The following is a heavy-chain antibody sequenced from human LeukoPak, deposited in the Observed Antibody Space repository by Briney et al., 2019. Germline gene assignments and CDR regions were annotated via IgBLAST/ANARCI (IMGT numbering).Heavy chain of an antibody. D-gene: IGHD2-21*01. Sequence: SETLSLTCTVSGGFISSYYWSWIRQPPGKGLEWIGYIYYSGSTNYNPSLKSRGTISVETTKNQFSPKLSSVTAADTAVYYCARAPLAYCGGDCYWYFDLWGRGTLVTVSS. CDR1: GGFISSYY. CDR2: IYYSGST. V-gene: IGHV4-59*01. J-gene: IGHJ2*01. CDR3: ARAPLAYCGGDCYWYFDL.